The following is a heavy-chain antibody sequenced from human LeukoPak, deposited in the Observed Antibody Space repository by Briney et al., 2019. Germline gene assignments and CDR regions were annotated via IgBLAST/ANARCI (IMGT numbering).Heavy chain of an antibody. V-gene: IGHV1-69*06. D-gene: IGHD2-21*02. CDR1: GGTFSSYA. CDR3: ARDSLPPAYCGGDCPMFVY. J-gene: IGHJ4*02. Sequence: SVKVSCKASGGTFSSYAISWVRQAPGQGLEWMGGIIPIFGTANYAQKFQGRVTITADKSTSTAYMELSSLRSEDTAVYYCARDSLPPAYCGGDCPMFVYWGQGTLVTVSS. CDR2: IIPIFGTA.